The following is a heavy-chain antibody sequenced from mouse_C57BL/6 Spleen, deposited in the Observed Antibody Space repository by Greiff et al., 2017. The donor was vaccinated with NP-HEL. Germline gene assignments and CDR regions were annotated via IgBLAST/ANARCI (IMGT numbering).Heavy chain of an antibody. J-gene: IGHJ3*01. D-gene: IGHD2-12*01. CDR2: IHPNSGST. Sequence: VQLQQPGAELVKPGASVKLSCKASGYTFTSYWMLWVKQRPGQGLEWIGMIHPNSGSTNYNEKFKSKATLTVDKSSSTAYMQLSSLTSEDSAVYYCARSDDPAWFAYWGQGTLVTVSA. V-gene: IGHV1-64*01. CDR3: ARSDDPAWFAY. CDR1: GYTFTSYW.